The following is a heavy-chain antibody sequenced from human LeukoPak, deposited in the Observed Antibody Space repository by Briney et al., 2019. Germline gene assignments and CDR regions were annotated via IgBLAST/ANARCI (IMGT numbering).Heavy chain of an antibody. D-gene: IGHD6-19*01. Sequence: SETLSLTCTVSGGSISIYYWSWIRQPPGKGLEWIGYIYYSGSTNYNPSLKSRVTISVDTSKNQFSLKLSSVTAADTAVYYCAKSSGWYEVDYWGQGTLVTVSS. J-gene: IGHJ4*02. CDR1: GGSISIYY. CDR3: AKSSGWYEVDY. V-gene: IGHV4-59*08. CDR2: IYYSGST.